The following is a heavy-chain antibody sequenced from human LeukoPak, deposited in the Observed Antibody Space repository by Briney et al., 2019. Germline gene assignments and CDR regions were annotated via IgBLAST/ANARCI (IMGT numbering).Heavy chain of an antibody. CDR3: ASFHSGSEEFDY. CDR2: IIPIFGTA. D-gene: IGHD3-10*01. J-gene: IGHJ4*02. CDR1: GGTFSSYA. V-gene: IGHV1-69*13. Sequence: SVKVSCKASGGTFSSYAISWVRQAPGQGLEWMGGIIPIFGTANYAQKFQGRATITADESTSTAYMELSSLRSEGTAVYYCASFHSGSEEFDYWGQGTLVTVSS.